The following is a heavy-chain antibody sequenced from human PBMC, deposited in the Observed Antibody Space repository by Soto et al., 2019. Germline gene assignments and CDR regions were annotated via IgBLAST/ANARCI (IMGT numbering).Heavy chain of an antibody. Sequence: SETLSLTCTVSGGSISSSSYYWGWIRQPPGKGLEWIGSIYYSGSTYYNPSLKSRVTISVDTSKNQFSLKLSSVTAADTAVYYCARNSYSYDTTPYYYYYYGMDVWGQGTTVTVYS. J-gene: IGHJ6*02. CDR3: ARNSYSYDTTPYYYYYYGMDV. CDR2: IYYSGST. CDR1: GGSISSSSYY. V-gene: IGHV4-39*01. D-gene: IGHD5-18*01.